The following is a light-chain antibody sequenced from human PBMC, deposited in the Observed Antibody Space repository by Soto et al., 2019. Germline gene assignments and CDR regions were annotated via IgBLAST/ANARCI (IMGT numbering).Light chain of an antibody. CDR3: QQYNDWPPFT. CDR2: GAS. J-gene: IGKJ3*01. CDR1: QTVSVN. V-gene: IGKV3-15*01. Sequence: EIVMTQSPATLSVSPGERATLSCRASQTVSVNLAWYQQKPGQAPRLLIYGASTRATGVPARFSGSGSGTXXXXXISSLQSEDFAVYYCQQYNDWPPFTFGPGTRVDIK.